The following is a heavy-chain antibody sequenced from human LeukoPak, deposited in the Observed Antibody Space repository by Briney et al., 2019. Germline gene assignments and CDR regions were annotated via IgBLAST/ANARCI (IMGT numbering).Heavy chain of an antibody. J-gene: IGHJ4*02. CDR3: AKEYCGGDCYYYFDY. V-gene: IGHV3-23*01. D-gene: IGHD2-21*02. CDR2: ISNSGGST. Sequence: GGSLRLSCAASGFTFSSYGMSWVRQAPGKGLEWVSAISNSGGSTYYADSVKGRFTISRDNSENTLYLQMNSLRAEDTAVYYCAKEYCGGDCYYYFDYWGQGTLVTVSS. CDR1: GFTFSSYG.